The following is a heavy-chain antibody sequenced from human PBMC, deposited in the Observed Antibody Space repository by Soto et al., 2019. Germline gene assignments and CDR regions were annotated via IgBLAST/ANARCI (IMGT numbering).Heavy chain of an antibody. CDR3: ARDQGQQLVDY. CDR2: ISAYNGNK. Sequence: ASVKVSCKASGYSFTSYGISWVRQAPGQGLEWMGWISAYNGNKKYAQKLQGRVTMTTDTSTSTAYMELRSLRSDDTAVYYCARDQGQQLVDYWGQGTLVTGSS. V-gene: IGHV1-18*01. D-gene: IGHD6-13*01. J-gene: IGHJ4*02. CDR1: GYSFTSYG.